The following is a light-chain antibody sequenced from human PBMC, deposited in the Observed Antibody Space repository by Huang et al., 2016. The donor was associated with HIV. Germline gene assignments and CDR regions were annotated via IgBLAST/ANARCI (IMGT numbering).Light chain of an antibody. CDR2: DVS. CDR1: QHISNS. J-gene: IGKJ4*01. V-gene: IGKV3-11*01. Sequence: EIVLTQSPATLSLSPGERATLSCRASQHISNSLAWYQQKRGQTPRLLISDVSNRATGIPARFSGSGSGTDFTLTISSLEPEDFAVYYCQQRSGWPPELTFGGGTKVEIK. CDR3: QQRSGWPPELT.